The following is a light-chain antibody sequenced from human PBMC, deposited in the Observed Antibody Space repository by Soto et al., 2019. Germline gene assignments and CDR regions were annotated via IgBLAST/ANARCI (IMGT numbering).Light chain of an antibody. V-gene: IGKV1-9*01. Sequence: VTLTCRASQVISTSLAWYQVKPGKAPKLLIYAASTLYGGVPSRFSGSGSGTDFALTITSLQAEDFATYYCQQIRMYPSTCGGGTKGDI. J-gene: IGKJ4*01. CDR2: AAS. CDR1: QVISTS. CDR3: QQIRMYPST.